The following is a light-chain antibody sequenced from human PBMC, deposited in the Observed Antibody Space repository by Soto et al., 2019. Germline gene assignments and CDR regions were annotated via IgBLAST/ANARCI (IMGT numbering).Light chain of an antibody. Sequence: DLQMTQSPSTLSASVGDRVTITCRASQSISSWLAWYQQKPGKAPKLLIYKASSLESGVPSRFSGSGSGTGFTLTISSLQPDDFATYYCQQYNSWWTFGQGTKLEIK. CDR1: QSISSW. CDR2: KAS. J-gene: IGKJ2*02. CDR3: QQYNSWWT. V-gene: IGKV1-5*03.